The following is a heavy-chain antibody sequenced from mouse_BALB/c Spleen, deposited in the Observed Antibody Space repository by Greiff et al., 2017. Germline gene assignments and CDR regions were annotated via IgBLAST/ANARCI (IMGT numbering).Heavy chain of an antibody. Sequence: EVKVVESGGGLVKPGGSLKLSCAASGFTFSDYYMYWVRQTPEKRLEWVATISDGGSYTYYPDSVKGRFTISRDNAKNNLYLQMSSLKSEDTAMYYCARGEYGNYPFAYWGQGTLVTVSA. CDR1: GFTFSDYY. J-gene: IGHJ3*01. CDR2: ISDGGSYT. D-gene: IGHD2-10*02. V-gene: IGHV5-4*02. CDR3: ARGEYGNYPFAY.